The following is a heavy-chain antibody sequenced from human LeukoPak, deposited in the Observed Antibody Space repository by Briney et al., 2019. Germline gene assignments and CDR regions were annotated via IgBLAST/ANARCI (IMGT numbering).Heavy chain of an antibody. V-gene: IGHV4-39*07. CDR1: GVPISGANYY. Sequence: AETLSLTCTVSGVPISGANYYWGWIRQPPGKGLEWIGSGYYSGSNFYNPSLRSRVTISIDTPKNQVSLKLRSVTAADTAVYYCARDRGVIVVPSAADNWFDPWGQGTLVTVFS. D-gene: IGHD1-26*01. CDR3: ARDRGVIVVPSAADNWFDP. J-gene: IGHJ5*02. CDR2: GYYSGSN.